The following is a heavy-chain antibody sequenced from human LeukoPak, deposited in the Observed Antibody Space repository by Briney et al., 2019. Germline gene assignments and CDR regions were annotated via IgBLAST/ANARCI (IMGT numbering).Heavy chain of an antibody. V-gene: IGHV4-61*02. CDR1: GASINRGSYY. CDR3: ASRKLGNDY. D-gene: IGHD7-27*01. J-gene: IGHJ4*02. CDR2: IYTGGST. Sequence: SETLSLTCTVSGASINRGSYYWSWIRQPAGKGLEWIGRIYTGGSTNYNPSLKSRVTISVDTSKNQFSLKLISVTAADTAVYYCASRKLGNDYWGQGTLVTVSS.